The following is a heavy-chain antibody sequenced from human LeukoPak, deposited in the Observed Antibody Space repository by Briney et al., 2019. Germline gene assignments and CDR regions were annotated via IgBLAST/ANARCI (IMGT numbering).Heavy chain of an antibody. D-gene: IGHD6-19*01. J-gene: IGHJ4*02. V-gene: IGHV1-69*05. CDR1: GGTFSSYA. CDR3: ARDRSVAGPEEFDY. CDR2: IIPIFGTA. Sequence: SVKVSCKASGGTFSSYAISWVRQAPGQGLEWMGRIIPIFGTANYAQKFQGRVTITTDESTSTAYMELSSLRSEDTAVYYCARDRSVAGPEEFDYWGQGTLVTVSS.